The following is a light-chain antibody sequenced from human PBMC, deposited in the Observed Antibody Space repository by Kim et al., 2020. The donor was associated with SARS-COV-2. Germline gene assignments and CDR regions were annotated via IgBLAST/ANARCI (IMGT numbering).Light chain of an antibody. CDR2: DAS. V-gene: IGKV3D-20*01. Sequence: EIILTQSPATVSLSPGERATLSCGASQSVRSSYLAWYQQKPGLAPRLLIYDASTRAIGIPDRFSGSGSGTDFTLTISRLEPEDFAVYYCQQYGSSATFGQGTKV. J-gene: IGKJ1*01. CDR1: QSVRSSY. CDR3: QQYGSSAT.